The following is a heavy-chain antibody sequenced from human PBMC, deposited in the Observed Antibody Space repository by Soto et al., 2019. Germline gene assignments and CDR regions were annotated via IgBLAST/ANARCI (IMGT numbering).Heavy chain of an antibody. D-gene: IGHD5-18*01. V-gene: IGHV5-51*01. J-gene: IGHJ6*02. CDR2: IYPGDSDT. CDR3: ARHSSGYSLLHHRKEVDGFYYYYGMDV. Sequence: GGSLKISCKGSGYSVTSYWIGWVRPMPGKGLEWVGIIYPGDSDTRYSPSFQGQVTISADKSISTAYLQWSSLKASDTAMYYCARHSSGYSLLHHRKEVDGFYYYYGMDVWGQGTTVTVSS. CDR1: GYSVTSYW.